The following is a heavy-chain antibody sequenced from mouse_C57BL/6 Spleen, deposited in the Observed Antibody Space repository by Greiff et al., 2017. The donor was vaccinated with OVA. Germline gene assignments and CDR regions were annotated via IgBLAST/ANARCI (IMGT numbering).Heavy chain of an antibody. CDR2: ISGGGGNT. V-gene: IGHV5-9*01. D-gene: IGHD1-1*01. Sequence: EVQVVESGGGLVKPGGSLKLSCAASGFTFSSYTMSWVRQTPEKRLEWVATISGGGGNTYYPDRVKGRFTISRDHAKNTLYLQMSSLRSEDTALYYCARQGSYYGSSPAWFAYWGQGTLVTVSA. J-gene: IGHJ3*01. CDR1: GFTFSSYT. CDR3: ARQGSYYGSSPAWFAY.